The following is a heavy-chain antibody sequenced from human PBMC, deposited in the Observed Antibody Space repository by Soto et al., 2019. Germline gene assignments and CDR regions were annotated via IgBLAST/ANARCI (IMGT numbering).Heavy chain of an antibody. Sequence: EVQLVESGGGLVKPGGSLRLSCAASGFTFSSYSMNWVRQAPGKGLEWVSSISSSSSYIYYADSVKGRFTISRDNAKNSLYLQMNSLRAEDTAVYYCARAPITIFGVVIINAWDLPNHYYMDVWGKGTTVTVSS. V-gene: IGHV3-21*01. CDR1: GFTFSSYS. D-gene: IGHD3-3*01. J-gene: IGHJ6*03. CDR3: ARAPITIFGVVIINAWDLPNHYYMDV. CDR2: ISSSSSYI.